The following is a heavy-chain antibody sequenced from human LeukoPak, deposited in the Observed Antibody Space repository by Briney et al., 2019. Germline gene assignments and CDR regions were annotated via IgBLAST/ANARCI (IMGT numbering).Heavy chain of an antibody. CDR2: ISSNGGST. J-gene: IGHJ4*02. CDR1: GFTFSSYA. V-gene: IGHV3-64D*06. Sequence: GGSLRLSCSASGFTFSSYAMHWVRQAPGKGLEYVSAISSNGGSTYCADSVKGRFTISRDNSKNTLYLQMSSLRAEDTAVYYCVKDKKGQQLVLDYWGQGTLVTVSS. D-gene: IGHD6-13*01. CDR3: VKDKKGQQLVLDY.